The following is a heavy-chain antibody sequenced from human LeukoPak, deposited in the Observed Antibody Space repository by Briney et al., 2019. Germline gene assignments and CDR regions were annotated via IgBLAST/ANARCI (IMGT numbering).Heavy chain of an antibody. V-gene: IGHV3-30*03. CDR2: ISYDGGNK. Sequence: PGGSLRLSCAASGFTFSSYGMHWVRQAPGKGLERVAVISYDGGNKHYADSVKGRVTISRDNSKNTVYLQMNTLRAEDTAVYYCATVADDYGDLGPHDYWGQGTLVTVSS. D-gene: IGHD4-17*01. CDR3: ATVADDYGDLGPHDY. CDR1: GFTFSSYG. J-gene: IGHJ4*02.